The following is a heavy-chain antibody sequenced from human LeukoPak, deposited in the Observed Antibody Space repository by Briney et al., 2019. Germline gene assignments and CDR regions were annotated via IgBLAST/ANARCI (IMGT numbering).Heavy chain of an antibody. V-gene: IGHV4-34*01. CDR3: ASTEVSSNFHFDY. J-gene: IGHJ4*02. Sequence: PSETLSLTCAVYGGSFSGYYWSWIRQPPGKGLEWIGEINHSGSTNYNPSLKSRVTISVDTSKNQFSLKLSSVTAADTAVYYCASTEVSSNFHFDYWGQGTLVTVSS. CDR1: GGSFSGYY. CDR2: INHSGST. D-gene: IGHD3-16*02.